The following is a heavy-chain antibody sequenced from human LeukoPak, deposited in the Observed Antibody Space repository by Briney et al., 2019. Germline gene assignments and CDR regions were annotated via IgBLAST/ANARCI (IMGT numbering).Heavy chain of an antibody. V-gene: IGHV4-30-2*01. CDR1: GGSLSSGGYH. D-gene: IGHD1-26*01. CDR2: IYHSGST. Sequence: SQTLSLTCTVSGGSLSSGGYHWSWIPQPPGKGLEWIGYIYHSGSTYYNPSLKSRVTISVDRSKNQFSLKLSSVTAADTAVYYCARGRVGARGGDYWGQGTLVTVSS. CDR3: ARGRVGARGGDY. J-gene: IGHJ4*02.